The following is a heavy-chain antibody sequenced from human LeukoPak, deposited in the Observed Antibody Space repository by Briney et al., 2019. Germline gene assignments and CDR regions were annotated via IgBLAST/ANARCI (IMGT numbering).Heavy chain of an antibody. D-gene: IGHD3-10*01. CDR1: GFTFSNAC. J-gene: IGHJ4*02. CDR2: FKSKTDGGTT. Sequence: GGSLRLSCAASGFTFSNACMSWVRQAPGKGLEWVGRFKSKTDGGTTDYAAPVKGRFTVSRDDSKNTLYLQMNSLKTEDTAVYYCTTISGSGSCFDTWGQGTLVTVSS. V-gene: IGHV3-15*01. CDR3: TTISGSGSCFDT.